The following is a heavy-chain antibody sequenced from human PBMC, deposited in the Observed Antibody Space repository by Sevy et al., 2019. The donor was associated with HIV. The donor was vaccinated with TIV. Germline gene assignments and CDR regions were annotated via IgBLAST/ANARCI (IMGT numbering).Heavy chain of an antibody. CDR1: GFTFSNAW. Sequence: GGSLRLSCSASGFTFSNAWMSWVRQAPGKGLEWVGRIKSKTDGGTTDYAAPVKGRFTISRDDSKNTLYLQMNSLKTEDTAVYYCTTEYSSSSDFLYWGQGTLVTVSS. CDR2: IKSKTDGGTT. D-gene: IGHD6-6*01. J-gene: IGHJ4*02. CDR3: TTEYSSSSDFLY. V-gene: IGHV3-15*01.